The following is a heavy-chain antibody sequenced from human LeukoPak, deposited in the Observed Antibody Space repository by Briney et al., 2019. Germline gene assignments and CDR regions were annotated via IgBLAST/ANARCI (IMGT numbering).Heavy chain of an antibody. CDR2: ICGRGSTK. CDR1: GFTFNTYE. V-gene: IGHV3-48*03. Sequence: PGGSLRLSCAASGFTFNTYEMNWVRQAPGKGLEWVSYICGRGSTKYYADSVKGRFTISRDNAENSLYLQMNGLRAEDTAVYYCARYGDYGGGTLGSWGQGTPVTVSS. J-gene: IGHJ5*02. D-gene: IGHD4-17*01. CDR3: ARYGDYGGGTLGS.